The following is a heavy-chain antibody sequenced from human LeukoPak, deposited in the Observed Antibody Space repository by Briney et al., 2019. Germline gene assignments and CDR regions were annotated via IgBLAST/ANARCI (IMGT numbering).Heavy chain of an antibody. D-gene: IGHD3-9*01. Sequence: ASVKVSCKASGYTFTSYDINWVRQATGQGLEWMGWMNPNSGNTGYAQKFQGRVTITADESTSTAYMELSSLRSEDTAVYYCASGDILTGYYPPTPYNWFDPWGQGTLVTVSS. CDR1: GYTFTSYD. V-gene: IGHV1-8*01. CDR2: MNPNSGNT. J-gene: IGHJ5*02. CDR3: ASGDILTGYYPPTPYNWFDP.